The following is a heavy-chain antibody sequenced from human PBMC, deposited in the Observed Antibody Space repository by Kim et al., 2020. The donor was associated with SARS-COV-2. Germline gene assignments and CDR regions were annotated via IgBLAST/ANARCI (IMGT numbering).Heavy chain of an antibody. CDR2: IKSKSDGGTI. V-gene: IGHV3-15*01. Sequence: GGSLRLSCAASGFTFSNAWMYWVRQAPGKGLEWIGRIKSKSDGGTIECAAPVKGRFTISRDDSKNTVYLQMNSLKTEHTAVYYCTSRGGYGDYGYFDYWGQGTLVTVSS. D-gene: IGHD4-17*01. J-gene: IGHJ4*02. CDR3: TSRGGYGDYGYFDY. CDR1: GFTFSNAW.